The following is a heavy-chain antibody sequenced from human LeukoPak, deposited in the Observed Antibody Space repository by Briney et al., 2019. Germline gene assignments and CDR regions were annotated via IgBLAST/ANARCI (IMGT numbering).Heavy chain of an antibody. D-gene: IGHD2-21*02. J-gene: IGHJ4*02. CDR1: GFTFNNYW. V-gene: IGHV3-7*04. CDR3: ARDQWRLFDY. CDR2: IKEDGSDI. Sequence: GGSLRLSCADSGFTFNNYWMSCVRQAPGKGLEWVANIKEDGSDIYYVDSVKGRFTISRDNAKNLLYLQMNSLRAEDTAVYYCARDQWRLFDYWGQGTLVTVSS.